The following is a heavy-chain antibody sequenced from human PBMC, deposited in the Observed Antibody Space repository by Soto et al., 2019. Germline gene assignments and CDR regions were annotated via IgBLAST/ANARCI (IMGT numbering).Heavy chain of an antibody. J-gene: IGHJ3*01. CDR3: TKDFTIFSVVGAFDA. Sequence: GRSLRLSCSASGFTFEDYVMHWVRQVPGKGLEWVSRISWDGGSVAYADSVKGRFTISRDNAKKSLYLQMTSLRADDTAVYYCTKDFTIFSVVGAFDAWGQGTTVTVSS. CDR2: ISWDGGSV. V-gene: IGHV3-9*01. D-gene: IGHD3-3*01. CDR1: GFTFEDYV.